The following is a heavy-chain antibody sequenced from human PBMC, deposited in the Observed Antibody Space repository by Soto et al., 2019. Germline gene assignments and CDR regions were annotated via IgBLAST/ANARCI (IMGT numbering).Heavy chain of an antibody. V-gene: IGHV4-39*01. D-gene: IGHD3-3*01. Sequence: SETLSLTCTVSGGSISSSSYYWGWIRQPPGKGLEWIGSIYYSGSTYYNPSLKSRVTISVDTSKNQFSLKLSSVTAADTAAYYCARQVEGSFWSGYSYFDYWGQGTLVTVSS. CDR2: IYYSGST. CDR3: ARQVEGSFWSGYSYFDY. CDR1: GGSISSSSYY. J-gene: IGHJ4*02.